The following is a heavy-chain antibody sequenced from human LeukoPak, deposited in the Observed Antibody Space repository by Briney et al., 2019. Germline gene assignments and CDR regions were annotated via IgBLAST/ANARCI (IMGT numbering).Heavy chain of an antibody. J-gene: IGHJ4*02. Sequence: SGPTLVKPTQTLTLTCTFSGFSLSTSGVGVGWIRQPPGKALEWLALIYWNDDKRYSPSLKSRLTITKDTSKNQVVLTMTNMDPVDTATCYCAHRHPSIAAAGTFDYWGQGTLVTVSS. CDR1: GFSLSTSGVG. V-gene: IGHV2-5*01. CDR2: IYWNDDK. D-gene: IGHD6-13*01. CDR3: AHRHPSIAAAGTFDY.